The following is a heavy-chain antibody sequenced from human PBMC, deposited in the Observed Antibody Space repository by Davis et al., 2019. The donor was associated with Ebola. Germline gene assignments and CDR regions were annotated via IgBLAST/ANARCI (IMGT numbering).Heavy chain of an antibody. CDR1: GFTFSSYA. CDR2: ISYDGSNK. CDR3: ARGSLQYSLYYYGMDV. J-gene: IGHJ6*02. D-gene: IGHD4-11*01. Sequence: GGSLRLSCAASGFTFSSYAMHWVRQAPGKGLEWVAVISYDGSNKYYADSVKGRFTISRDNSKNTLYLQMNSLRAEDTAVYYCARGSLQYSLYYYGMDVWGQGTTVTVSS. V-gene: IGHV3-30-3*01.